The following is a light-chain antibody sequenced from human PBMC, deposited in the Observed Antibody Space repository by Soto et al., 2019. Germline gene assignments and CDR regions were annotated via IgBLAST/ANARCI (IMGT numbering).Light chain of an antibody. V-gene: IGKV3-20*01. Sequence: EIVLTQSPGTRSLSPGERATLSCRASQSVSSSYLAWYQQKPGQAPRRLIYGASSRATGIPDRFSGSGSGTDFTLTISSLEPEDFAVYYCQQYGSSPLFTVGQGTKLEI. CDR1: QSVSSSY. CDR3: QQYGSSPLFT. CDR2: GAS. J-gene: IGKJ2*01.